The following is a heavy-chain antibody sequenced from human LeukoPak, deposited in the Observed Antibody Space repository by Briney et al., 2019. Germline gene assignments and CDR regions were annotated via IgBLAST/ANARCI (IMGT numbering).Heavy chain of an antibody. CDR3: ARVTTFYSSSWYSPFDY. CDR2: ISSSSSTI. J-gene: IGHJ4*02. V-gene: IGHV3-48*01. D-gene: IGHD6-13*01. Sequence: GGSLRLSCAASGFTFSSYSMNWVRQAPGKGLEGVSYISSSSSTIYYADSVKGRFTISRDNAKNSLYLQMNSLRAEDTAVYYCARVTTFYSSSWYSPFDYWGQGTLVTVSS. CDR1: GFTFSSYS.